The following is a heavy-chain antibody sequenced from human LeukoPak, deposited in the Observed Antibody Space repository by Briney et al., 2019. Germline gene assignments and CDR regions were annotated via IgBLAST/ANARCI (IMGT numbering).Heavy chain of an antibody. D-gene: IGHD6-13*01. CDR3: ARVPRGVAAGYCFDC. Sequence: ASVKVSCKASGYTFTGYYMHWVRQAPGQGLEWMGWINPNSSGTNYAQKFQGRVTMTRDTSISTAYMELSRLRSDDTAVYYCARVPRGVAAGYCFDCWGQGILVTVSS. V-gene: IGHV1-2*02. CDR1: GYTFTGYY. CDR2: INPNSSGT. J-gene: IGHJ4*02.